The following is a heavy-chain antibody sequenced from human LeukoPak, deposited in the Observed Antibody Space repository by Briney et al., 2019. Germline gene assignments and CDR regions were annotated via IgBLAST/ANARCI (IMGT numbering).Heavy chain of an antibody. V-gene: IGHV3-30*02. Sequence: GGSLRLSCAASGFTFSSYGMHWVRQASGKGLEWVAFIRYDGSNKYYADSVKGRFTISRDNSKNTLYLQMNSLRAEDTAVYYCAKDLPGYLWFGGYWGQGTLVTVSS. CDR2: IRYDGSNK. CDR1: GFTFSSYG. CDR3: AKDLPGYLWFGGY. D-gene: IGHD3-10*01. J-gene: IGHJ4*02.